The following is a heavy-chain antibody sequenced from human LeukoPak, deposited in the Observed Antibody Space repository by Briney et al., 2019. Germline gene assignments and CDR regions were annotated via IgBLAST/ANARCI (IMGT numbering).Heavy chain of an antibody. CDR2: IGSSGGSR. CDR1: GFTFSSYE. D-gene: IGHD5-24*01. CDR3: AREDGDAFDI. V-gene: IGHV3-48*03. Sequence: GGSLRLCCAASGFTFSSYEMDWVRRAPGKGLEWVSYIGSSGGSRYYADSVKGRFTSSRDNAKNSLYLQMNSLRVEDTAVYYCAREDGDAFDIWGQGTVVSVSS. J-gene: IGHJ3*02.